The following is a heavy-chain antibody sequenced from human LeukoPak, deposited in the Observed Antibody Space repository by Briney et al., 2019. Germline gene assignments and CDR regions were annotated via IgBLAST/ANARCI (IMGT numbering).Heavy chain of an antibody. V-gene: IGHV4-39*07. CDR3: ARVRDYDILTGYSVGWFDP. J-gene: IGHJ5*02. CDR2: IYYSGST. Sequence: TSETLSLTCTVSGGSISSSGYYWGWIRQPPGKGLEWIGSIYYSGSTYYNPSLKSRVTISVDTSKNQFSLKLSSVTAADTAVYYCARVRDYDILTGYSVGWFDPWGQGTLVTVSS. D-gene: IGHD3-9*01. CDR1: GGSISSSGYY.